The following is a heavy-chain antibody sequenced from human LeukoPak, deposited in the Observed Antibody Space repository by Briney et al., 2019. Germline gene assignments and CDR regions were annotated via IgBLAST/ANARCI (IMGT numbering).Heavy chain of an antibody. CDR1: GYTFTGYY. D-gene: IGHD3-22*01. CDR3: AREWGNGGTTMTQGY. J-gene: IGHJ4*02. V-gene: IGHV1-2*02. CDR2: INPNSGDT. Sequence: ASVKVSCKASGYTFTGYYMHWVRQAPGQGLEWMGWINPNSGDTKYAQKFQGRVTMTSDTSISTAFMELSRLRSDDTAVYYCAREWGNGGTTMTQGYWGQGTLVTVSS.